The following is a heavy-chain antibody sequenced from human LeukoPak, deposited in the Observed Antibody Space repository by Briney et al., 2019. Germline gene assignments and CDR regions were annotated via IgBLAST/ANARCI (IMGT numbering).Heavy chain of an antibody. J-gene: IGHJ5*02. CDR1: GGSISSSSYY. CDR2: IYYSGST. CDR3: ASQAGYYDSSGYSLP. Sequence: PSETLSLTCTVSGGSISSSSYYWGWIRQPPGKGLEWIGSIYYSGSTYYNPSLKSRVTISVDTSKNQFSLKLSSVTAADTAVYYCASQAGYYDSSGYSLPWGQGTLVTVSS. V-gene: IGHV4-39*01. D-gene: IGHD3-22*01.